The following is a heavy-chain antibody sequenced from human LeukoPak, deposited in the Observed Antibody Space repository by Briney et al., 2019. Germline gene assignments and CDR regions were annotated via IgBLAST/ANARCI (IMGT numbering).Heavy chain of an antibody. CDR1: GFTFSDYY. D-gene: IGHD3-22*01. CDR2: ISSSGSTI. CDR3: VRKHSSGYYYGDY. Sequence: GGSLRLSCAASGFTFSDYYMSWIRQAPGEGLEWVSYISSSGSTIYYADSVKGRFTISRDNAKNSLYLQMNSLRAEDTAVYYCVRKHSSGYYYGDYWGQGTLVTVSS. J-gene: IGHJ4*02. V-gene: IGHV3-11*04.